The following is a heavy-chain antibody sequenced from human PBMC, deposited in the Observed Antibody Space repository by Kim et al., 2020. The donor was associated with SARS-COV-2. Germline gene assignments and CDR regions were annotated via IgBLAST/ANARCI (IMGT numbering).Heavy chain of an antibody. CDR3: ARVGDGSSWFLPFDY. CDR2: ISYDGSNK. V-gene: IGHV3-30*04. D-gene: IGHD6-13*01. J-gene: IGHJ4*02. CDR1: GFTFSSYA. Sequence: GGSLRLSCAASGFTFSSYAMHWVRQAPGKGLEWVAVISYDGSNKYYADSVKGRFTISRDNSKNTLYLQMNSLRAEDTAVYYCARVGDGSSWFLPFDYWGQGTLVTVSS.